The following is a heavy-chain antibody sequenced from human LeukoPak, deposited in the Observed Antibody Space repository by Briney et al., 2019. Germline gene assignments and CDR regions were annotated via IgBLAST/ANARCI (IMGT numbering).Heavy chain of an antibody. CDR1: GFSFSSYS. Sequence: GGSLRLSCAASGFSFSSYSMNWVRQAPGKGLEWVSSISSTSSYIYYVDSVKGRFTISRDNAKNSLYLQMNSLRAEDTAVYRCMVTHPQHYYFDYWGQGTLVTVPS. CDR3: MVTHPQHYYFDY. D-gene: IGHD2-21*02. J-gene: IGHJ4*02. V-gene: IGHV3-21*01. CDR2: ISSTSSYI.